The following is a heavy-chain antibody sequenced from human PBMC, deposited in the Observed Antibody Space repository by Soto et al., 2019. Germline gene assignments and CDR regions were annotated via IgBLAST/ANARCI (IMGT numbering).Heavy chain of an antibody. CDR1: GGSISSSSYY. D-gene: IGHD3-3*01. V-gene: IGHV4-39*01. CDR3: ARPIHYDFWSPLYSRDYYSGMDV. Sequence: PSETLSLTCTVSGGSISSSSYYWGWIRQPPGKGLEWIGSIYYSGSTYYNPSLKSRVTISVDTSKNQFSLKLSSVTAADTAVYYCARPIHYDFWSPLYSRDYYSGMDVWGQGTTVTVSS. CDR2: IYYSGST. J-gene: IGHJ6*02.